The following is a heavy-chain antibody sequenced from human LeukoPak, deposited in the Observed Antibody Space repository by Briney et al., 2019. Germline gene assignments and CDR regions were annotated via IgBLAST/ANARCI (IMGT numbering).Heavy chain of an antibody. CDR1: GDSIATGIHY. J-gene: IGHJ5*02. CDR2: IYTSGST. V-gene: IGHV4-39*07. Sequence: SETLSLTCTVSGDSIATGIHYWGWIRQPPGKGLEWIGRIYTSGSTNYNPSLKSRVTMSVDTSKNQFSLKLSSVTAADTAVYYCARDTYYYDSRDWFDPWSQGTLVTVSS. CDR3: ARDTYYYDSRDWFDP. D-gene: IGHD3-22*01.